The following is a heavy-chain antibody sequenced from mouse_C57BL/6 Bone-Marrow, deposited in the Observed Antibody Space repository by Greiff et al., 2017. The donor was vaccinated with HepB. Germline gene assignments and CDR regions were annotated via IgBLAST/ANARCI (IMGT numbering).Heavy chain of an antibody. V-gene: IGHV1-7*01. CDR3: ASEPPVPDY. CDR2: INPSSGYT. Sequence: VQLQESGAELAKPGASVKLSCKASGYTFTSDWMHWVKQRPGQGLEWIGYINPSSGYTKYNQKFKDKATLTADKSSSTAYMQLNSLTYEGSAVYYCASEPPVPDYWGQGTALTVSS. J-gene: IGHJ2*01. CDR1: GYTFTSDW.